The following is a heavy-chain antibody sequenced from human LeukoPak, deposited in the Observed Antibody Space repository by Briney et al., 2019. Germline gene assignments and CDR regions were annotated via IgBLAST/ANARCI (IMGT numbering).Heavy chain of an antibody. CDR3: ARTKEMATISYFDS. CDR2: ISSSSSTI. D-gene: IGHD5-24*01. Sequence: PGGSLRLSCAASGFTFSSYSMNWVRQAPGKGLEWVSYISSSSSTIHYADSVKGRFTISRDNAKNSLYLQMNSLRAEDTAVYYCARTKEMATISYFDSWGQGTLVTVSS. V-gene: IGHV3-48*04. J-gene: IGHJ4*02. CDR1: GFTFSSYS.